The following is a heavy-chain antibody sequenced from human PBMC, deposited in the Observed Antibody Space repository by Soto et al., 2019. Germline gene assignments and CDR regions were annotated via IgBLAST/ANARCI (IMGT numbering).Heavy chain of an antibody. Sequence: QVQLQQWGAGLLKPSETLSLTCAVYGGSFSGYYWSWIRQHPGKGLEWIGEINHSGSTNYNPSLKSRVTISVDTSKNQFSLKLSSVTAADTAVYYCASWRYAILTGYANFDYWGQGTMVTVSS. D-gene: IGHD3-9*01. V-gene: IGHV4-34*01. CDR2: INHSGST. CDR3: ASWRYAILTGYANFDY. CDR1: GGSFSGYY. J-gene: IGHJ4*02.